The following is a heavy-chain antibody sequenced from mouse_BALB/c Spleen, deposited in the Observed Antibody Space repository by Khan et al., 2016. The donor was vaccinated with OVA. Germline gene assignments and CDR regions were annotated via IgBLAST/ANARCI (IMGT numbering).Heavy chain of an antibody. D-gene: IGHD2-14*01. V-gene: IGHV9-2-1*01. Sequence: QIQLVQSGPELKKPGETVKISCKASGYTFTDYSMHWVKQAPGKGLKWMGWINTETGEPTYADDFKGRFAFSLETSASTAYLQINNLKNEDTATYFCARDRYDYFDYWDHGTTLTVSS. J-gene: IGHJ2*01. CDR3: ARDRYDYFDY. CDR1: GYTFTDYS. CDR2: INTETGEP.